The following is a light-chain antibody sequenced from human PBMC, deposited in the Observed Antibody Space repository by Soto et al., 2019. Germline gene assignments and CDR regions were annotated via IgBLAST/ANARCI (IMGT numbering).Light chain of an antibody. CDR2: ETS. J-gene: IGKJ4*01. CDR3: QQYDNFPPN. CDR1: QSVANW. V-gene: IGKV1D-16*01. Sequence: DVQITHSPSSRSASVVERVSITFLASQSVANWLAWYQQKPGEAPKSLVYETSTLQSGVPSRFSGSGSGTYFTLTINSLQPEDFATYYCQQYDNFPPNFGGGTKVDIK.